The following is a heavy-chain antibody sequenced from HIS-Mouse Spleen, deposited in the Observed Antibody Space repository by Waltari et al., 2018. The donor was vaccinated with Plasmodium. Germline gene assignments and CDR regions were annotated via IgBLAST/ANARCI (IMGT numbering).Heavy chain of an antibody. V-gene: IGHV4-39*01. CDR1: GGVLRTSSYS. CDR3: ARRGGSYYYFDY. D-gene: IGHD1-26*01. Sequence: QLQLHESGPGLVKPSETLSLTRTVSGGVLRTSSYSWGWIRQPPGKGLEWIGSIYYSGSTYYNPSLKSRVTISVDTSKNQFSLKLSSVTAADTAVYYCARRGGSYYYFDYWGQGTLVTVSS. CDR2: IYYSGST. J-gene: IGHJ4*02.